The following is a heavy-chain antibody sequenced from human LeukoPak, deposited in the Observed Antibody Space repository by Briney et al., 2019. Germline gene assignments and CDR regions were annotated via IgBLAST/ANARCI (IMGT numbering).Heavy chain of an antibody. CDR1: GGPISSHY. CDR3: GRDALVGYFSYYYMDV. V-gene: IGHV4-59*11. CDR2: ISNSGST. Sequence: PSETLSLTCTVSGGPISSHYWTWIRQSPEKGLGWIGDISNSGSTSYHPSLKSRVTISIDTSKNQFSLKLSSVTAADTAVYYCGRDALVGYFSYYYMDVWGKGTTVTVSS. D-gene: IGHD2-15*01. J-gene: IGHJ6*03.